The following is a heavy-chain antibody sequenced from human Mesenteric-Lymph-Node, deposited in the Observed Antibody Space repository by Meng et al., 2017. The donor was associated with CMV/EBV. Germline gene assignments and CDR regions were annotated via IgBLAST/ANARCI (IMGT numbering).Heavy chain of an antibody. J-gene: IGHJ4*02. V-gene: IGHV3-23*03. CDR1: GFTFSNYW. Sequence: GESLKISCAASGFTFSNYWMHWVRQAPGKGLVWVSIIYSGGTITYYADSVKGRFTVSRDNSKNTVWLQMNSLRAEDTALYYCARMMYCGSSACNKAVDYWGQGTLVTVSS. CDR2: IYSGGTIT. D-gene: IGHD2-2*02. CDR3: ARMMYCGSSACNKAVDY.